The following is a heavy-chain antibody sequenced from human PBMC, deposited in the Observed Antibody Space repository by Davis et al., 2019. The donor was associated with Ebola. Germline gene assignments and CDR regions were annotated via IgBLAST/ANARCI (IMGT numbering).Heavy chain of an antibody. CDR3: AREMGYSSGWYDY. V-gene: IGHV3-48*03. CDR1: GFTFSSYE. CDR2: ISSSGSTI. J-gene: IGHJ4*02. D-gene: IGHD6-19*01. Sequence: PGGSLRLSCAASGFTFSSYEMNWVRQAPGKGLEWVSYISSSGSTIYYADSVKGRFTISRDNAKNSLYLQMNSLRAEDTAVYYCAREMGYSSGWYDYWGQGTLVTVSS.